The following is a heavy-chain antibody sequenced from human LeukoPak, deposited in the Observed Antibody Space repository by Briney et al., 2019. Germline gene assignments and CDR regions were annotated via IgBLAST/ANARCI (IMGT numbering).Heavy chain of an antibody. D-gene: IGHD3-3*01. CDR3: ARLSTYYDFWSGSLYFDY. Sequence: GESLKISCKGSGYSFTSYWIGWVRQMPGKGLEWMGIIYPGDSDTRYSPSFQGQVTISADKSISTAYLQWSSLKASDTAMYYCARLSTYYDFWSGSLYFDYWGQGTLVTVSS. CDR1: GYSFTSYW. CDR2: IYPGDSDT. V-gene: IGHV5-51*01. J-gene: IGHJ4*02.